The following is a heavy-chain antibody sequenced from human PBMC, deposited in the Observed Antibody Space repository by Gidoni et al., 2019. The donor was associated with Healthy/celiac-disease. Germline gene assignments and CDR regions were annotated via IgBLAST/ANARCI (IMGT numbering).Heavy chain of an antibody. V-gene: IGHV1-58*02. D-gene: IGHD5-12*01. CDR3: AAGEGYGIVAI. J-gene: IGHJ4*02. Sequence: QMQLVQSGPEVKKPGTSVKVSCKASGFTFTSSAIQWVRQARGQRLEWIGWIVVGSGNTNYAQKFQERVTITRDMSTSTAYMELSSLRSEDTAVYYCAAGEGYGIVAIWGQGTLVTVSS. CDR1: GFTFTSSA. CDR2: IVVGSGNT.